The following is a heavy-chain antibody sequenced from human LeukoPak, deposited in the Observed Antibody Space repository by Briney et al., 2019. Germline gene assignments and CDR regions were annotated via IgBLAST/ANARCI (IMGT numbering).Heavy chain of an antibody. CDR3: ARLTGGSYTPFDY. J-gene: IGHJ4*02. D-gene: IGHD1-26*01. Sequence: SETLSLTCAVSGGSISSGGYYWSWIRQPPGKGLEWIGYIYHSGSTYYNPSLKSRVTISVDRSKNQFSLKLSSVTAADTAVYYCARLTGGSYTPFDYWGQGTLVTVSS. V-gene: IGHV4-30-2*01. CDR1: GGSISSGGYY. CDR2: IYHSGST.